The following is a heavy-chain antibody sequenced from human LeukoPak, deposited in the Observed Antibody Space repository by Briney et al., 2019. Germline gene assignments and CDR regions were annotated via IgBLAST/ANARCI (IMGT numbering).Heavy chain of an antibody. CDR1: GYTFTGYY. D-gene: IGHD1-26*01. CDR2: INPNSGGT. V-gene: IGHV1-2*02. Sequence: ASVKVSCKASGYTFTGYYMHWVRQAPGQGLEWMGWINPNSGGTNYAQKFQGRVTMTRDTSISTAYMELSRLRSDDTAVYYCARAPVGATYRSHLFDYWGQGTLVTVSS. CDR3: ARAPVGATYRSHLFDY. J-gene: IGHJ4*02.